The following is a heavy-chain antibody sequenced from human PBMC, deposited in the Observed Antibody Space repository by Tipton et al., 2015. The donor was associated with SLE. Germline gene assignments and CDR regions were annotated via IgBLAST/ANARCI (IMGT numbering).Heavy chain of an antibody. CDR2: ISGSGSST. V-gene: IGHV3-23*01. D-gene: IGHD2-21*01. Sequence: SLRLSCTASGFTFGEFGMTWFRQAPGKGLEWVSGISGSGSSTYNAESVMGRFRTSRDNSKNTLYLQMNSLRAEDTAVYYCAKMIPTRQYCSGDCYFEYWGLGTLVAVSS. CDR1: GFTFGEFG. J-gene: IGHJ4*02. CDR3: AKMIPTRQYCSGDCYFEY.